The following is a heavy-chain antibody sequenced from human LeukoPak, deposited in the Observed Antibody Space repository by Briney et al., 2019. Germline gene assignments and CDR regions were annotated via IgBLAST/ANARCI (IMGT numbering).Heavy chain of an antibody. CDR1: GVSISNAGYL. D-gene: IGHD1-26*01. CDR2: ICDSEGS. V-gene: IGHV4-30-2*01. Sequence: PSETLSLTCTVSGVSISNAGYLWSWIPQPPGKGLEYIGYICDSEGSYYNPSLKSRVTVSVDRSKNQFSLKVYTVSAADTGVYSGSSGIAYYQTSKNAFHFWGQGTMVIVSS. J-gene: IGHJ3*01. CDR3: SSGIAYYQTSKNAFHF.